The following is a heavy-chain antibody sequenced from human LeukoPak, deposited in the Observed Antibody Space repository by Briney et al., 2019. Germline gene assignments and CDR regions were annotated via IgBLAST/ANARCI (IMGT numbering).Heavy chain of an antibody. Sequence: PSETLSLTCTVSGGSISSYYWSWIRQPPGKGLEWIGYIYYSGSTNYNPSLKSRVTISVDTSKNQFSLKLSSVTAADTAVYYCASMYSSSWYLSGDAFDIWGQGTMVTVSS. J-gene: IGHJ3*02. CDR2: IYYSGST. D-gene: IGHD6-13*01. CDR3: ASMYSSSWYLSGDAFDI. V-gene: IGHV4-59*08. CDR1: GGSISSYY.